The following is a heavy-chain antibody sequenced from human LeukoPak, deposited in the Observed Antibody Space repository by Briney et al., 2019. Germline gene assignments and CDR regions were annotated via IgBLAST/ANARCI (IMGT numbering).Heavy chain of an antibody. Sequence: GGSLRLSCAASGFTFSSYWMHWVRQAPGKGLVWVSRINTDGSSTSYADSVKGRFTISRDNAKNTLYLQMNSLRAEDTAVYYCARAVLRWRKVDYWGQGTLVTVSS. D-gene: IGHD4-23*01. CDR1: GFTFSSYW. J-gene: IGHJ4*02. V-gene: IGHV3-74*01. CDR3: ARAVLRWRKVDY. CDR2: INTDGSST.